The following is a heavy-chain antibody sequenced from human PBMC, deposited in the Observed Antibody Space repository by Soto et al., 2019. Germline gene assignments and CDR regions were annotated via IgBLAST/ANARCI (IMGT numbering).Heavy chain of an antibody. V-gene: IGHV3-30-3*01. CDR2: ISYDGSNE. CDR1: GFTFSSYA. Sequence: GGSLRLSCAASGFTFSSYAMHWVRQAPGKGLEWVAVISYDGSNEYYADSVKGRFTISRDNSKNTLYLQVNSLRAEDTAIYYCTRETMTIRLYFDYWGQGALVTVSS. J-gene: IGHJ4*02. D-gene: IGHD6-19*01. CDR3: TRETMTIRLYFDY.